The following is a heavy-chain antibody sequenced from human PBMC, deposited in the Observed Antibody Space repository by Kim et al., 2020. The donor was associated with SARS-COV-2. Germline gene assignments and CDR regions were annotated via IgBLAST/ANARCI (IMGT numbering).Heavy chain of an antibody. CDR2: ISSSSSYI. CDR3: ARDYIVLMVYDRFGYGMDV. CDR1: GFTFSSYS. J-gene: IGHJ6*02. Sequence: GGSLRLSCAASGFTFSSYSMNWVRQAPGKGLEWVSSISSSSSYIYYADSVKGRFTISRDNAKNSLYLQMNSLRAEDTAVYYCARDYIVLMVYDRFGYGMDVWGQGTTVTVSS. V-gene: IGHV3-21*01. D-gene: IGHD2-8*01.